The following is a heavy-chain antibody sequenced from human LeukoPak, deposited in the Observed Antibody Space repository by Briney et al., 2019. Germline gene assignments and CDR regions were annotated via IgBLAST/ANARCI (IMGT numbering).Heavy chain of an antibody. CDR1: GYTFTSYY. CDR2: INPSGGST. J-gene: IGHJ4*02. D-gene: IGHD6-13*01. Sequence: GASVKVSCKASGYTFTSYYMHWVRQAPGQGLESMGIINPSGGSTSYAQKFQGRVTMTRDTSTSTVYMELSSLRSEDTAVYYCARAIFGIAAAGRAYYFDYWGQGTLVTVSS. CDR3: ARAIFGIAAAGRAYYFDY. V-gene: IGHV1-46*01.